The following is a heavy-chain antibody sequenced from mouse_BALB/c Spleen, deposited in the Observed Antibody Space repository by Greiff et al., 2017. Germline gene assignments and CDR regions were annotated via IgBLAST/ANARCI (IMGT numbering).Heavy chain of an antibody. CDR1: GFTFSSYT. D-gene: IGHD4-1*01. Sequence: EVQRVESGGGLVQPGGSLKLSCAASGFTFSSYTMSWVRQTPEKRLEWVAYISNGGGSTYYPDTVKGRFTISRDNAKNTLYLQMSSLKSEDTAMYYCARHETGKFAYWGQGTLVTVSA. J-gene: IGHJ3*01. CDR2: ISNGGGST. V-gene: IGHV5-12-2*01. CDR3: ARHETGKFAY.